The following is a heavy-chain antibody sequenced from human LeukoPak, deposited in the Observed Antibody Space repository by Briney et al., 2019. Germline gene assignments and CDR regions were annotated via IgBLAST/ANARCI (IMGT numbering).Heavy chain of an antibody. V-gene: IGHV3-23*01. CDR2: ISGSGGST. D-gene: IGHD3-22*01. J-gene: IGHJ3*02. Sequence: GGSLRLSCAASGFTFSSYSMNWVRQAPGKGLEWVSAISGSGGSTYYADSVKGRFTISRDNSKNTLYLQMNSLRAEDTAVYYCAKDSHYDSSGYFPFDIWGQGTMVTVSS. CDR1: GFTFSSYS. CDR3: AKDSHYDSSGYFPFDI.